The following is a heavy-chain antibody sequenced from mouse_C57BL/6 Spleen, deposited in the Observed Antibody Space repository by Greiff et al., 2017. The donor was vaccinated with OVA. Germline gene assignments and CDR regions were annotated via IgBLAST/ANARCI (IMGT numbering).Heavy chain of an antibody. CDR3: AKFYDGDSD. D-gene: IGHD2-3*01. V-gene: IGHV2-3*01. Sequence: VKLMESGPGLVAPSQSLSITCTVSGFSLPSYGVSWVRQPPGTGLEWLGVIWGDGSKKYHSALISRLSISKDNSKSQVFLKLNSLQTDDTTTYYCAKFYDGDSDWGQGTTLTVSS. CDR1: GFSLPSYG. CDR2: IWGDGSK. J-gene: IGHJ2*01.